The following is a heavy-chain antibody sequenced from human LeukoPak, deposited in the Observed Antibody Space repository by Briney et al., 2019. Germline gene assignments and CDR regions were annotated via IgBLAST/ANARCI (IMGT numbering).Heavy chain of an antibody. J-gene: IGHJ3*02. CDR2: ISYIGST. CDR3: ARDLVTVTKGFDI. D-gene: IGHD4-17*01. CDR1: ADSFSSHY. Sequence: SETLSLTCAVSADSFSSHYWTWIRQAPGKGLEWIGYISYIGSTNYNPSLKSRVTISIDTSKNQFSLKLSSVTAADTVVYYCARDLVTVTKGFDIWGQGTMVSVSS. V-gene: IGHV4-59*11.